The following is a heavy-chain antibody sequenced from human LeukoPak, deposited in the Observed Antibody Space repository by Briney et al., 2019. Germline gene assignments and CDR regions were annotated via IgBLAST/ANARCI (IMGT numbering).Heavy chain of an antibody. CDR1: GFSLSGYW. D-gene: IGHD3-10*01. CDR3: AKDRAIGNYFDY. CDR2: ISYDGSNK. Sequence: QSGGSLRLSCVASGFSLSGYWMYWVRQAPGKGLEWVAVISYDGSNKYYADSVKGRFTISRDNSKNTLYLQMNSLRAEDTAVYYCAKDRAIGNYFDYWGQGTLVTVSS. J-gene: IGHJ4*02. V-gene: IGHV3-30*18.